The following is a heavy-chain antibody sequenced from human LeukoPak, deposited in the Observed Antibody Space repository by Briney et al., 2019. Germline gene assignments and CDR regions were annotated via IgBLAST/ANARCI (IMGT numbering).Heavy chain of an antibody. CDR3: VRVGTHNGYGFDY. D-gene: IGHD5-12*01. V-gene: IGHV3-53*01. CDR1: GFTVSNNY. Sequence: GGSLRLSCAASGFTVSNNYMSWVRQAPGKGLEWVSVIDTSGRTYYADPVKGRFTISRDISKNTVLLQMNSLRAEDTALYYCVRVGTHNGYGFDYWGQGTLVTVSS. J-gene: IGHJ4*02. CDR2: IDTSGRT.